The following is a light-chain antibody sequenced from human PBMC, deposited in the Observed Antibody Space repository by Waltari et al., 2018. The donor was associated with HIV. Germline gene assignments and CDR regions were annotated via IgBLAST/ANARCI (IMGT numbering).Light chain of an antibody. CDR3: LQYARSPRT. V-gene: IGKV3-20*01. CDR2: DAS. Sequence: VLTQSPGPLSLSPGERVTLSCGASQSISNSLAWYQQKPGQAPRLLVYDASIRATGIPDRFSGSGSGTYFTLTITRLEPEDLALYFCLQYARSPRTFGQGTKVKIK. CDR1: QSISNS. J-gene: IGKJ1*01.